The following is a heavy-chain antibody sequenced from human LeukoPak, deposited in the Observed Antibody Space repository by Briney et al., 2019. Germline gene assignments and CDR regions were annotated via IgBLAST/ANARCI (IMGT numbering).Heavy chain of an antibody. CDR3: ARDGGYVIDY. CDR1: GGSISSGGYY. D-gene: IGHD3-16*01. Sequence: SQTLSLTCSVSGGSISSGGYYLSWIRQHPGKGLEWIGYTYYSGSTYYNPSLKSRVTISVDTSKNQFSLKLSSVTAADTAVYYCARDGGYVIDYWGQGTLVTVSS. J-gene: IGHJ4*02. V-gene: IGHV4-31*03. CDR2: TYYSGST.